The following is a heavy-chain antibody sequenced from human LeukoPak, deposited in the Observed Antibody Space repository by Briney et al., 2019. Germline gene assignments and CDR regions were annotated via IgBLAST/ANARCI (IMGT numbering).Heavy chain of an antibody. J-gene: IGHJ4*02. D-gene: IGHD3-10*01. CDR2: ISSSGSTI. CDR1: GFTFSRYE. Sequence: PGESVRLPCAASGFTFSRYEMNWVRQAPGKGLEWVSYISSSGSTIYYAVSVKGRLTISRDNAKNSLYLQMNSLRAEDTAVYYCARVYYYTSGSRWGDYFDYWGQGTLVTVSS. CDR3: ARVYYYTSGSRWGDYFDY. V-gene: IGHV3-48*03.